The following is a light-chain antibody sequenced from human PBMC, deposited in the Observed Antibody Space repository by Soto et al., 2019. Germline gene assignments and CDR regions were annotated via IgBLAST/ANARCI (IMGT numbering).Light chain of an antibody. CDR3: HQCGNSWWT. J-gene: IGKJ1*01. CDR1: QTVSSTY. V-gene: IGKV3-20*01. Sequence: ETVLTQSPGTLSLSPGERATLSCRASQTVSSTYLVWYQQKPGQAPRLLIYGASNRAPGLSDRFSGSGSGTDFTLTISRLEPEDFAVYYCHQCGNSWWTFGQGTKVEIK. CDR2: GAS.